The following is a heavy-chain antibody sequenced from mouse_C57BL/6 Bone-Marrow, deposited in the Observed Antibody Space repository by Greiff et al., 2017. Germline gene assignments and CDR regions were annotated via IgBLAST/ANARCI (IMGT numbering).Heavy chain of an antibody. CDR1: GYAFTNYL. V-gene: IGHV1-54*01. J-gene: IGHJ3*01. CDR2: INPGSGGT. CDR3: ATLYGNWFAY. D-gene: IGHD2-1*01. Sequence: QVQLQQSGAELVRPGTSVKVSCKASGYAFTNYLIEWVKQRPGQGLEWIGVINPGSGGTNYNEKFKGKATLTADKSSSTAYMQLSSLTYEDSAVYFCATLYGNWFAYWGQGTLVTVSA.